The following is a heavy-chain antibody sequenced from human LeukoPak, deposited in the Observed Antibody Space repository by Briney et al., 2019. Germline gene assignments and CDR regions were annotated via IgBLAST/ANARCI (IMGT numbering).Heavy chain of an antibody. CDR2: IYYSGST. V-gene: IGHV4-59*01. Sequence: SETLSLTCTVSGCSISSYYWSWIRQPPGKGLEWIGYIYYSGSTNYNPSLKSRVTISVDTSKNQFSLKLSSVTAADTAVYYCARGKGHYDFWSGYYTTFPFDYWGQGTLVTVPS. J-gene: IGHJ4*02. CDR1: GCSISSYY. CDR3: ARGKGHYDFWSGYYTTFPFDY. D-gene: IGHD3-3*01.